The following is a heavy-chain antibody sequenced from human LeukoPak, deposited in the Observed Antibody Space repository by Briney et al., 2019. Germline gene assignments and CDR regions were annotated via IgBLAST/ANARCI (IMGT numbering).Heavy chain of an antibody. D-gene: IGHD4/OR15-4a*01. CDR3: ARQQLKTMASLDS. CDR2: INPSGST. CDR1: GGSITSYS. J-gene: IGHJ4*02. V-gene: IGHV4-4*07. Sequence: PSETLSLTCTVSGGSITSYSWSWIRLPAGKGLEWIGRINPSGSTDYNTSLKSRLTMSLDTSKNHFSLNLNSVTAADTAVYYCARQQLKTMASLDSWGQGTLVTVSS.